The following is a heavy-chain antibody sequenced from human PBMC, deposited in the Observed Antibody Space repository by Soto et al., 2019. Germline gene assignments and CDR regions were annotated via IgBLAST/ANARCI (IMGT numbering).Heavy chain of an antibody. V-gene: IGHV3-21*01. Sequence: GGSLRLSCAASGFTFSSYSMNWVRQAPGKGLEWVSSISSSSSYIYYADSVKGRFTIYRENAKNSLYLQMNSLRAEDTAVYYCARPEALLGENIVVVPAALDVWGKGTTVTVSS. J-gene: IGHJ6*04. CDR1: GFTFSSYS. D-gene: IGHD2-2*01. CDR2: ISSSSSYI. CDR3: ARPEALLGENIVVVPAALDV.